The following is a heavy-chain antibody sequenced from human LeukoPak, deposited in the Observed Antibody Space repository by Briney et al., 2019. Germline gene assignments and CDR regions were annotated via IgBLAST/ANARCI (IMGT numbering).Heavy chain of an antibody. CDR1: GGSFSGYY. J-gene: IGHJ4*02. CDR2: INHSGST. D-gene: IGHD6-13*01. CDR3: ARVLGYSSRGPYYFDY. Sequence: PSETLSLTCAVYGGSFSGYYWSWIRRPPGKGLEWIGEINHSGSTNYNPSLKSRVTISVDTSKNQFSLKLSSVTAADTAVYYCARVLGYSSRGPYYFDYWGQGTLVTVSS. V-gene: IGHV4-34*01.